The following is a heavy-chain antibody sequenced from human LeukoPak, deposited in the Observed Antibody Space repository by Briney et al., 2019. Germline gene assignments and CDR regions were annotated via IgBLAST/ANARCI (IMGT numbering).Heavy chain of an antibody. CDR1: GYTFTSYG. D-gene: IGHD3-3*01. J-gene: IGHJ4*02. CDR2: ISAYNGDT. V-gene: IGHV1-18*01. Sequence: ASVKVSCKASGYTFTSYGISWVRQAPGQGLEWMGWISAYNGDTNYAQKLQGRVTMTTDTSTSTAYMELRSLRSEDTAVYYCATADVLRFLESRGNYFDYWGQGTLVTVSS. CDR3: ATADVLRFLESRGNYFDY.